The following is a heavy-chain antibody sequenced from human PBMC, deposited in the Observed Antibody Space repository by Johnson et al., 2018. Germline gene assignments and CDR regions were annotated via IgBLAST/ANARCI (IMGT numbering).Heavy chain of an antibody. D-gene: IGHD6-13*01. V-gene: IGHV3-33*01. CDR2: IGYDGSNK. Sequence: QVQLGQSGGGVVQPGRSLRLSCAASGFTFSTYGMHWVRQAPGKGLEWVAVIGYDGSNKYYADPVKGRFTISRDNSKNTLYLQMNSLRAEDTAVYYCARDLGSSWRYGLDVWGQGTTVTVSS. J-gene: IGHJ6*02. CDR3: ARDLGSSWRYGLDV. CDR1: GFTFSTYG.